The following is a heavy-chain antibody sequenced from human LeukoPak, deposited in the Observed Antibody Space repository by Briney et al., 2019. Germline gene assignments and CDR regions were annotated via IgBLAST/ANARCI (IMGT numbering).Heavy chain of an antibody. CDR2: IYTSGNT. V-gene: IGHV4-61*02. J-gene: IGHJ5*02. CDR3: TRGDNT. D-gene: IGHD2/OR15-2a*01. Sequence: SETLSLTCTVSGGSISSGSSYWSWIRQPAGKALEWIGRIYTSGNTNYNPSLQSRVTISVDTAKNQFSLKLSSVTAADTAVYYCTRGDNTWGQGTLVTVSS. CDR1: GGSISSGSSY.